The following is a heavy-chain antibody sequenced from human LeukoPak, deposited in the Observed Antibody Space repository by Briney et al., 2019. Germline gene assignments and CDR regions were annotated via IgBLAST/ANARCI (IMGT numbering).Heavy chain of an antibody. D-gene: IGHD1/OR15-1a*01. CDR1: GFTFSSYW. V-gene: IGHV3-7*01. CDR2: IKQDGSEK. J-gene: IGHJ6*03. Sequence: GGSLRLSCAASGFTFSSYWMTWVRQAPGNGLEWVANIKQDGSEKFYVDSLKGRFTISRDNAKNSLFLQMNSLRVEDTAVYYCARVGEQRLYYYYYMDVWGKGTTVTVSS. CDR3: ARVGEQRLYYYYYMDV.